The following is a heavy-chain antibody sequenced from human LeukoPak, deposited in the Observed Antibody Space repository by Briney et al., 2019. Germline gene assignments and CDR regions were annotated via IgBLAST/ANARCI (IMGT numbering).Heavy chain of an antibody. J-gene: IGHJ6*03. V-gene: IGHV4-39*07. D-gene: IGHD2-15*01. CDR1: GGSISSSSYY. CDR3: AREIKVAATLWVDYYYYYMDV. Sequence: SETLSLTCTVSGGSISSSSYYWGWIRQPPGKGLEWIGSIYYSGSTYYNPSLKSRVTISVDTSKNQFSLKLSSVTAADTAVYYCAREIKVAATLWVDYYYYYMDVWGKGTTVTISS. CDR2: IYYSGST.